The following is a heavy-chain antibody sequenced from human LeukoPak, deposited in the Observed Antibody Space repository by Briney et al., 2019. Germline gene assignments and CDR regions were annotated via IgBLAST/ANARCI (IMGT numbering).Heavy chain of an antibody. V-gene: IGHV4-59*08. CDR2: IYYSGST. CDR1: GGSISSYY. D-gene: IGHD4-11*01. J-gene: IGHJ4*02. CDR3: ASSTTFSDY. Sequence: SETLSLTCTVSGGSISSYYWSWIRQPPGKGLEWIGYIYYSGSTNYNPSLKSRVTISVDTSKNQFSLKLSSVTAADTAVYYGASSTTFSDYWGQGTLVTVSS.